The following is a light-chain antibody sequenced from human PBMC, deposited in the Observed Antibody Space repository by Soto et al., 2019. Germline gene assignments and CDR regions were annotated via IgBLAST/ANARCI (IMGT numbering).Light chain of an antibody. CDR3: QTWGPGFRV. CDR1: TGHSNYA. CDR2: LNSDGSH. Sequence: QPVLTQSPSASASLGASVKLTCTLSTGHSNYAITWLQQQPEKGPRYLMKLNSDGSHTKGDGIPDRFSGSSSGAERYLTISSLQSEDETDYYCQTWGPGFRVFGGGTKLTVL. J-gene: IGLJ2*01. V-gene: IGLV4-69*01.